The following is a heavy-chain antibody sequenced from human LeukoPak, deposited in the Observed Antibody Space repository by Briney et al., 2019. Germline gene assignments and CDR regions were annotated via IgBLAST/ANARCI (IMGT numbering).Heavy chain of an antibody. CDR1: GFTISSYW. CDR3: ARSPIYYYDSSGYYSFFDY. D-gene: IGHD3-22*01. J-gene: IGHJ4*02. V-gene: IGHV3-21*01. CDR2: ISSSSSYI. Sequence: GGSLRLSCSASGFTISSYWMHWVRQAPGKGLEWVSSISSSSSYIYYADSVKGRFTISRDNAKNSLYLQMNSLRAEDTAVYYCARSPIYYYDSSGYYSFFDYWGQGTLVTVSS.